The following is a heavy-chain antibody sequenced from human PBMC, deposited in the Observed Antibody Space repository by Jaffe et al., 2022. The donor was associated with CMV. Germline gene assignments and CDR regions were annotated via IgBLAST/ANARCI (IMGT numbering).Heavy chain of an antibody. CDR3: AKYEGGDYYDSSGYYPVRYYYYYYMDV. J-gene: IGHJ6*03. CDR2: ISGSGGST. Sequence: EVQLVESGGGLVQPGGSLRLSCAASGFTFSSYAMSWVRQAPGKGLEWVSAISGSGGSTYYADSVKGRFTISRDNSKNTLYLQMNSLRAEDTAVYYCAKYEGGDYYDSSGYYPVRYYYYYYMDVWGKGTTVTVSS. V-gene: IGHV3-23*04. CDR1: GFTFSSYA. D-gene: IGHD3-22*01.